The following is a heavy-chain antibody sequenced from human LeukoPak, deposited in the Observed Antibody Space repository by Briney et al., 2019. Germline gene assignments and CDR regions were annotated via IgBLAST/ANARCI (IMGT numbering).Heavy chain of an antibody. CDR2: ISAYNGNT. CDR1: GYTFTSYG. CDR3: ARDGYDSSGYYSDYFDY. J-gene: IGHJ4*02. Sequence: ASVKVSCKASGYTFTSYGISWVRQAPGQGLEWMGWISAYNGNTNYAQKLQGRVTMTTDTSTSTAYMELRSLRSDDTAVYYCARDGYDSSGYYSDYFDYWGQGTLVTVSP. V-gene: IGHV1-18*01. D-gene: IGHD3-22*01.